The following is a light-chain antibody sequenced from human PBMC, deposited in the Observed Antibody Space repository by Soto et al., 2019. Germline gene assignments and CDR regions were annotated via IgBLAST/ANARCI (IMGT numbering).Light chain of an antibody. CDR2: TDD. CDR3: ASWDDSLSGYV. J-gene: IGLJ1*01. Sequence: QSVLTQPPSASGTPGQRVTISCSGSNSNVGSNTVHWYQHLPGTAPKLLIYTDDQRPSGVPDRFSGSKSGTSASLAISGLRSEDEADYYCASWDDSLSGYVFGTGTKVTVL. V-gene: IGLV1-47*02. CDR1: NSNVGSNT.